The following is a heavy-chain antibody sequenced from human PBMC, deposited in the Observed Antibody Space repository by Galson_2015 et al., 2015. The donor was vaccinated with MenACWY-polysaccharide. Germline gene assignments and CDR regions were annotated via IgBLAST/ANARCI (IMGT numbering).Heavy chain of an antibody. CDR3: AREDSGGYYQLDY. D-gene: IGHD3-22*01. CDR2: ISSSGSHI. Sequence: SLRLSCAASGFTFSSYSMNWVRQAPGKGLEWVSSISSSGSHIYYADSVKGRFTISRDNAKNSLYLQMNSLRAEDTAAYYCAREDSGGYYQLDYWGQGTLVTVSS. V-gene: IGHV3-21*01. CDR1: GFTFSSYS. J-gene: IGHJ4*02.